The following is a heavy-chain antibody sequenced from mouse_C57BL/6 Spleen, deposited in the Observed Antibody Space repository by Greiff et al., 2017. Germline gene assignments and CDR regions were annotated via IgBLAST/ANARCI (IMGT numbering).Heavy chain of an antibody. CDR3: TTYHYYGSSYLDY. Sequence: EVKLQESGAELVRPGASVKLSCTASGFNIKDDYMHWVKQRPEQGLEWIGWIDPENGDTEYASKFQGKATITADTSSNTAYLQLSSLTSEDTAVYYCTTYHYYGSSYLDYWGQGTTLTVSS. V-gene: IGHV14-4*01. J-gene: IGHJ2*01. CDR2: IDPENGDT. D-gene: IGHD1-1*01. CDR1: GFNIKDDY.